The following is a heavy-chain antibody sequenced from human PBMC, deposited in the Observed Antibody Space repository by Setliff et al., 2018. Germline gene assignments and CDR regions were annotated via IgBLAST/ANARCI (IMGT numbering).Heavy chain of an antibody. Sequence: ASVKVSCKASGYTFTTYYMHWVRQAPGQGLEWMGWINPNSGGTNYAQKFQGWVTMTRDTSISTAYMELSRLRSDDTAVYYCARAQSWSGGPYYFDNWGQGTLVTVSS. D-gene: IGHD3-3*01. CDR3: ARAQSWSGGPYYFDN. CDR2: INPNSGGT. J-gene: IGHJ4*02. V-gene: IGHV1-2*04. CDR1: GYTFTTYY.